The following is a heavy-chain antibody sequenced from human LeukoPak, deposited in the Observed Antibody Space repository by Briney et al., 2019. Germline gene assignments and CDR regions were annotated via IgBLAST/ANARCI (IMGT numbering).Heavy chain of an antibody. Sequence: GGSLRLSCAASGFTFSSYAMSWVRQAPGKGLEWVSAISGSGGSTYYADSVKGRFTISRDNSKNTLYLQMNSLRAGDTAVYYCAKDSNHYDSTTVQPGWGQGTLVTVSS. J-gene: IGHJ4*02. CDR3: AKDSNHYDSTTVQPG. V-gene: IGHV3-23*01. CDR1: GFTFSSYA. CDR2: ISGSGGST. D-gene: IGHD3-22*01.